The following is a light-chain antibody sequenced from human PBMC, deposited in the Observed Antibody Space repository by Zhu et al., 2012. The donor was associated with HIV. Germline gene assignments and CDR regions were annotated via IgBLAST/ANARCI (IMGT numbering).Light chain of an antibody. Sequence: DIQMTQSPSSLSASVRDRVTITCRASQDITDSLAWYQQIPGKAPKLLLYAASRLESGVPSRFTGSRSGTNYTLTISSLQPEDFATYYCQQYYTTPHTFGQGTKAWRSN. J-gene: IGKJ2*01. V-gene: IGKV1-NL1*01. CDR2: AAS. CDR3: QQYYTTPHT. CDR1: QDITDS.